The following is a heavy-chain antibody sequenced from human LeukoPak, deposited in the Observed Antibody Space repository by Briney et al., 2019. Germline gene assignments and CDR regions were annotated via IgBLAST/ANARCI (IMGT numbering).Heavy chain of an antibody. V-gene: IGHV4-34*01. J-gene: IGHJ4*02. CDR3: ARRCNYDFWSGLAAVDY. Sequence: SETLSLTCAVYGGSFSGYYWSWIRQPSGKGLEWIGEINHSGSTNYNPSLKSRVTISVDTSKNQFSLKLSSVTAADTAVYYCARRCNYDFWSGLAAVDYWGQGTLVTVSS. CDR1: GGSFSGYY. CDR2: INHSGST. D-gene: IGHD3-3*01.